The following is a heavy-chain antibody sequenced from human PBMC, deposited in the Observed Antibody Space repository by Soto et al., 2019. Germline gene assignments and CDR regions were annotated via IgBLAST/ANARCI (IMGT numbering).Heavy chain of an antibody. J-gene: IGHJ1*01. V-gene: IGHV3-30*01. CDR3: ARDGGPLYCSGGSCYAGEYFQH. CDR2: ISYDGSNK. CDR1: GFTFSNYA. D-gene: IGHD2-15*01. Sequence: LRLSCAASGFTFSNYAFHWVRQAPSKVLDGVAFISYDGSNKYYADSVKGRFTISRDNSENTLYLQMNTLRADDTAVYYCARDGGPLYCSGGSCYAGEYFQHWGLGTLVTVSS.